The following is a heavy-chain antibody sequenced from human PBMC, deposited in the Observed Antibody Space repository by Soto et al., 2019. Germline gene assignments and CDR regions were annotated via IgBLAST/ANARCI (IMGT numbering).Heavy chain of an antibody. D-gene: IGHD3-16*01. Sequence: GGSLRLSCAASGFAFSSYSMNWVRQAPGKGLEWVSNISSSSSSIYYADSVKGRFTISRDNAKNSLYLQMNSLRDEDTAVYYCARDWGSSARGYYYGMDVWGQGTTVTVSS. CDR1: GFAFSSYS. V-gene: IGHV3-48*02. J-gene: IGHJ6*02. CDR3: ARDWGSSARGYYYGMDV. CDR2: ISSSSSSI.